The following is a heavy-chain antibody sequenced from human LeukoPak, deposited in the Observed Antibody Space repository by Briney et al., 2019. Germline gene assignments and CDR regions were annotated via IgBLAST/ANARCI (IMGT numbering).Heavy chain of an antibody. CDR3: AKGVAAGLVDWFDP. CDR2: ITGRGDET. V-gene: IGHV3-23*01. CDR1: GFIFSNYA. Sequence: QPGGSLRLSCAASGFIFSNYALMWVRQAPGKGLEWVSSITGRGDETFYADSVKGRFSLSRDNSKNMLYLQMYSLGAEDTAIYYCAKGVAAGLVDWFDPWGQGTLVTVSS. D-gene: IGHD6-13*01. J-gene: IGHJ5*02.